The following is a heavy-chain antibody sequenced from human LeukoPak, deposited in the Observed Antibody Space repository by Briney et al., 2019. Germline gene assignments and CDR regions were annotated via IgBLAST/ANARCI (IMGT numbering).Heavy chain of an antibody. Sequence: SETLSLTCSVSGGSIHDYFWSWIRQPPGRGLEWIGYIYYSGSTNYNPSLKSRVTISVDTSKNQFSLSLSSVTAADTAMYCCARHPPRLVREGGYFDYWGQGSLVTVSS. CDR2: IYYSGST. CDR1: GGSIHDYF. V-gene: IGHV4-59*08. D-gene: IGHD3-10*01. J-gene: IGHJ4*02. CDR3: ARHPPRLVREGGYFDY.